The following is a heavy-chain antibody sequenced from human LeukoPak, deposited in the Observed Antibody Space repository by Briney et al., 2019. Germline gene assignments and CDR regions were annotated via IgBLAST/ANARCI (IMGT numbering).Heavy chain of an antibody. V-gene: IGHV4-30-2*01. CDR3: ARGRRDFDY. CDR2: IYQSGST. Sequence: PSQTLSLTCAVSGGSISSGGYSWSWIRQPPGKGLEWIGYIYQSGSTYYNPSLKSRVTISVDRSKNQFSLKLSSVTAADTAVYYCARGRRDFDYWGQGTLVTASS. CDR1: GGSISSGGYS. J-gene: IGHJ4*02.